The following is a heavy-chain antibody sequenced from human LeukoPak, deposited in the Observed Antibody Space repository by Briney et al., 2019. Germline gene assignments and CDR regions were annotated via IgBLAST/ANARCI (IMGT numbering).Heavy chain of an antibody. CDR3: ALYYDSSGYNDY. V-gene: IGHV1-18*01. J-gene: IGHJ4*02. D-gene: IGHD3-22*01. Sequence: ASVKVSCKASGYTFTSYGISWVRQATGQGLEWMGWISAYNGNTNYAQKPQGRVAMTTDTSTSTAYMELRSLRSDDTAVYYCALYYDSSGYNDYWGQGTLVTVSS. CDR1: GYTFTSYG. CDR2: ISAYNGNT.